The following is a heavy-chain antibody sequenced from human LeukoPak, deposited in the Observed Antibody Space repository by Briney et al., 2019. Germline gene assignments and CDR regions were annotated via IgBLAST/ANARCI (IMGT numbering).Heavy chain of an antibody. CDR2: INHSGRT. V-gene: IGHV4-34*01. Sequence: SSETLSLTCAVYGGSFSSYYWNWIRQPPEKVLEWIGEINHSGRTNYNPSRKSRLSISVDTSKKQVSLKLTCVTGADTAVYYCARGGWWDKWNRLDPWGEGALVSVSS. CDR3: ARGGWWDKWNRLDP. D-gene: IGHD2-15*01. CDR1: GGSFSSYY. J-gene: IGHJ5*02.